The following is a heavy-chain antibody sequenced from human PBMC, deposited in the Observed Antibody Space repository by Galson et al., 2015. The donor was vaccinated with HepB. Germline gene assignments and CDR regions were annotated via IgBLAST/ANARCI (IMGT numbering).Heavy chain of an antibody. J-gene: IGHJ6*02. V-gene: IGHV4-59*01. D-gene: IGHD2-15*01. Sequence: ETLSLTCTVSGGSISSYYWSWIRQPPGRGLEWIGYIYYSGSTNYNPSLKSRVTISVDTSKNQFSLKLSSVTAADTAVYYCARVGCGGGSCYSEGYYYYGMDVWGQGTTVTVSS. CDR2: IYYSGST. CDR3: ARVGCGGGSCYSEGYYYYGMDV. CDR1: GGSISSYY.